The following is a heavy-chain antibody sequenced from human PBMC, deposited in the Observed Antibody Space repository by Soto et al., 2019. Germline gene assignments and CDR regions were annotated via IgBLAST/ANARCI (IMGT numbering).Heavy chain of an antibody. J-gene: IGHJ4*02. CDR2: VSTYNTNT. Sequence: ASVKVSCKTSGYTFSDYGLAWLRQTPGQRPEWMGWVSTYNTNTNYAQKFQGRVTMTTDTSTTTTSMELRSLGSDDTAVYYCARELNADSSAYYSFAYWGQGTLVTVSS. D-gene: IGHD3-22*01. CDR1: GYTFSDYG. CDR3: ARELNADSSAYYSFAY. V-gene: IGHV1-18*01.